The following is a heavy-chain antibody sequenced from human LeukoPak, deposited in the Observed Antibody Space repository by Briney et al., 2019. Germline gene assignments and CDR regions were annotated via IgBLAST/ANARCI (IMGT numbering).Heavy chain of an antibody. Sequence: ASVKVSCKASGYTFTSYDINWVRQATGQGLEWMGWMNPNSGNTGYAQKFQGRVTITRNTSISTAYMELSSLRSEDTAVYYCARGLGGSSSSYYYYMDVWGKGTTVTVSS. CDR1: GYTFTSYD. CDR2: MNPNSGNT. V-gene: IGHV1-8*03. D-gene: IGHD6-13*01. CDR3: ARGLGGSSSSYYYYMDV. J-gene: IGHJ6*03.